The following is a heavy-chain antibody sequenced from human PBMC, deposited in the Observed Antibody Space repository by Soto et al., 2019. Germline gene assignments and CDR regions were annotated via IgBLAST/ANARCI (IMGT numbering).Heavy chain of an antibody. CDR3: ARRYCSSTSWYGDYYYGMDV. CDR2: IDPSDAYT. J-gene: IGHJ6*02. Sequence: PGESLKISCKGFGYSFSSYWISWVRQMPGKGLEWMGRIDPSDAYTNYSPSFQGHVTISTDKSISTAYLQWSSLRASDTAMYYCARRYCSSTSWYGDYYYGMDVWGQGTTVTVSS. D-gene: IGHD2-2*01. CDR1: GYSFSSYW. V-gene: IGHV5-10-1*01.